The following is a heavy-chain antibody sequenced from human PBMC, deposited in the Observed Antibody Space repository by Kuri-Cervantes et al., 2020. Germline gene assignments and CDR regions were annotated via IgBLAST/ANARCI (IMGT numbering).Heavy chain of an antibody. CDR1: GFTFDDYA. CDR3: ARAPSPGYSDYMDV. J-gene: IGHJ6*03. D-gene: IGHD6-13*01. V-gene: IGHV3-9*01. CDR2: VSWNSGSI. Sequence: GGSLRLSCAASGFTFDDYAMHWVRQVPGKGLEWVSGVSWNSGSIGYADSVKGRFTISRDNAKNSLYLQMNSLRAEDTALYYCARAPSPGYSDYMDVWGKGTTVTVSS.